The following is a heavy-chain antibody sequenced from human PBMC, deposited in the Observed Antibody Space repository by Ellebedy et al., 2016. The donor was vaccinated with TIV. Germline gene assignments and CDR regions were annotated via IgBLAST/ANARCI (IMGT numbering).Heavy chain of an antibody. J-gene: IGHJ4*02. CDR3: ARREAMGGGHYFY. CDR2: IYPGDSDT. V-gene: IGHV5-51*01. CDR1: GYSFAGYW. D-gene: IGHD2-15*01. Sequence: KVSXXASGYSFAGYWIGWVRQMPGNGLEWMGLIYPGDSDTRYSPSFQGQVTIFVNKSISTAYLQWSSLKASDTAMYYCARREAMGGGHYFYWGPGTLVTVSS.